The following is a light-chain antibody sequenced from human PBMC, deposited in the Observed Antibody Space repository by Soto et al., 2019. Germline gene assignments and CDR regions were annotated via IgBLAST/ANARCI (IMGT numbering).Light chain of an antibody. CDR2: AVN. CDR1: SSGVGPYKY. Sequence: QSVLTQPPSASGSPGQSVTISCTGTSSGVGPYKYVSWYQQHPGKAPKLIIYAVNQRPSGVPDRFSGSRSGNTASLTVSGLQAEDEADYYCSSYARGNIYVFGTGTKVTVL. J-gene: IGLJ1*01. CDR3: SSYARGNIYV. V-gene: IGLV2-8*01.